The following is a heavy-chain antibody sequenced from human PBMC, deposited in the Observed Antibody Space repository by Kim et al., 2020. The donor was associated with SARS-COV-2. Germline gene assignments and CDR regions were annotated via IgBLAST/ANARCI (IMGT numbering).Heavy chain of an antibody. CDR3: AKRGFGDFDY. V-gene: IGHV3-30*18. CDR1: GFTFSSYG. Sequence: GGSLRLSCAASGFTFSSYGMHWVRQAPGKGLEWVAVISYDGSNKYYADSVKGRFTISRDNSKNTLYLQMNSLRAEDTAVYYCAKRGFGDFDYWGQGTLVTVSS. CDR2: ISYDGSNK. J-gene: IGHJ4*02. D-gene: IGHD3-10*01.